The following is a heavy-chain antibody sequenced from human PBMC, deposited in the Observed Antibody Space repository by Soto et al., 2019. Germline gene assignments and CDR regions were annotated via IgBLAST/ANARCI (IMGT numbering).Heavy chain of an antibody. CDR2: INAGNGNT. J-gene: IGHJ5*02. CDR3: ARESAYCGGDCYPNWFDP. CDR1: GYTFTSYA. V-gene: IGHV1-3*01. D-gene: IGHD2-21*02. Sequence: GASVKVSCKASGYTFTSYAMHWVRQAPGQRLEWMGWINAGNGNTKYSQKFQGGVTITRDTSASTAYMELSSLRSEDTAVYYCARESAYCGGDCYPNWFDPWGQGTLVTVSS.